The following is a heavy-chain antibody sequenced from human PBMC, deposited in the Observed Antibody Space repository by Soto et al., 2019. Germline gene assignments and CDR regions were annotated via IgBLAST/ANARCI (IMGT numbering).Heavy chain of an antibody. V-gene: IGHV4-31*03. CDR2: TYYTGST. CDR1: GVSISSGGYY. J-gene: IGHJ4*02. D-gene: IGHD4-17*01. CDR3: AREPTVPSRFDY. Sequence: QVQLQESGPGLVKPSQTLSLTCTVSGVSISSGGYYWTWIRQHPGKGLEWIGYTYYTGSTYYNPSLKSRVNVSVGTSKNQFSRQLTSVTAADRAVYFCAREPTVPSRFDYWGPGTLVTVSS.